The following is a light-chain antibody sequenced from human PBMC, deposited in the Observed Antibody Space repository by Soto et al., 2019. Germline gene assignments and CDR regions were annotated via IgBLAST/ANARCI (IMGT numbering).Light chain of an antibody. CDR3: MQGLQTPIT. CDR1: QSLLHTNGHNF. J-gene: IGKJ5*01. CDR2: MGS. Sequence: VMTQSPLSLTVSAGDPAPISFMPSQSLLHTNGHNFLDWYLQKPGQSPQLLIYMGSYRTSGVPDRFSGRGSGTDFTLEFSKVEAEDAGTYYCMQGLQTPITFGQGTRLEIK. V-gene: IGKV2-28*01.